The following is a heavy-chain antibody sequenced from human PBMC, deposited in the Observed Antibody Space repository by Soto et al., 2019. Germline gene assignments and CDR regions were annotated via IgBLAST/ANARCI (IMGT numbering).Heavy chain of an antibody. CDR2: INHSGST. Sequence: PXETLSLTCAVYGGSFSGYYWSGIRQPPGKGLEWIGEINHSGSTDYNPSLKSRVTISVDTSKNQFSLKLSSVTAADTAVYYCARWAAMVIYRGNWFDPWGQGTLVTVSS. CDR1: GGSFSGYY. V-gene: IGHV4-34*01. CDR3: ARWAAMVIYRGNWFDP. D-gene: IGHD5-18*01. J-gene: IGHJ5*02.